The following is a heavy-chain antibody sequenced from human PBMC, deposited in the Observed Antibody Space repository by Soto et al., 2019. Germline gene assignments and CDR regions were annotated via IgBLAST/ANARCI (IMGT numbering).Heavy chain of an antibody. CDR2: INHSGST. D-gene: IGHD3-3*01. V-gene: IGHV4-34*01. CDR1: GGSFSGYY. J-gene: IGHJ4*02. Sequence: PSETLSLTWAVYGGSFSGYYWILIRQPPGKGLEWIGEINHSGSTNYNPSLKSRVTISVDTSKNQFSLKLSSVTAADTAVYYCARGMTRMTYYDFWSGSIHFDYWGQGTLVTVSS. CDR3: ARGMTRMTYYDFWSGSIHFDY.